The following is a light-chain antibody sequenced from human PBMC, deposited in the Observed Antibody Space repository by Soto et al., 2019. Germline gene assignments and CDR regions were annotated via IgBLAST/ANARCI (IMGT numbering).Light chain of an antibody. CDR3: GAWDSRLSAEV. CDR1: SSNIEKNY. CDR2: DNN. Sequence: QSVLTQPPSVSAAPGQKVTISCSGSSSNIEKNYVSWYQHLPGTAPKLLIYDNNKRPSGIPDRFSGSKSGTSATLDITGLHTGDEADYYCGAWDSRLSAEVFGEGTQLTVL. J-gene: IGLJ2*01. V-gene: IGLV1-51*01.